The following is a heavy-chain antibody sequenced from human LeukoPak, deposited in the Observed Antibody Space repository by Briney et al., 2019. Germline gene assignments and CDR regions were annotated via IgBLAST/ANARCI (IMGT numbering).Heavy chain of an antibody. CDR1: GYTFTSDG. CDR2: ISAYNGNT. J-gene: IGHJ5*02. D-gene: IGHD6-19*01. V-gene: IGHV1-18*01. CDR3: ARLITTVACISHWFDP. Sequence: ASVKVSCKASGYTFTSDGISWVRQAPGQGLEWMGWISAYNGNTNYAQKLQGRVTMTTDTSTSTAYMELRSLRSDDTAVYYCARLITTVACISHWFDPWGQGTLVTVSS.